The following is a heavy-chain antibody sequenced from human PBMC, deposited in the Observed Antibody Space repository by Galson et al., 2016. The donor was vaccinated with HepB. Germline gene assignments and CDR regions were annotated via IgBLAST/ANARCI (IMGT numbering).Heavy chain of an antibody. CDR3: ARVRRQYSSDWQHFDY. D-gene: IGHD6-25*01. CDR1: RFNFSSFA. CDR2: ISYDGSNK. Sequence: SLRLSCAASRFNFSSFAMHWVRQAPGKGLEWVAVISYDGSNKYYADSVKGRFTISRDNSKNTQYLEMNSLRAEDTAVYYCARVRRQYSSDWQHFDYWGQGTLVTVSS. J-gene: IGHJ4*02. V-gene: IGHV3-30-3*01.